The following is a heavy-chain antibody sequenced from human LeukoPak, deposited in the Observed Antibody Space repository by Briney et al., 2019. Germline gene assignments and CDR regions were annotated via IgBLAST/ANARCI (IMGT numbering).Heavy chain of an antibody. CDR1: GAPIISFI. CDR2: IYTSGST. CDR3: ARKDGDY. J-gene: IGHJ4*02. V-gene: IGHV4-4*07. Sequence: SETLSLTCAVSGAPIISFIWPWFAHPPGGGLEWIGLIYTSGSTLYNPSLQSRVAMSVDVTKNQLSLKLSYVTAADAATYYCARKDGDYWGQGTLVTVSS. D-gene: IGHD6-6*01.